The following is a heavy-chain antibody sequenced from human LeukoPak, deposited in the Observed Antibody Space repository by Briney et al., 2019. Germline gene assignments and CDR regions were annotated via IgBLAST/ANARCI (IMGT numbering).Heavy chain of an antibody. D-gene: IGHD1-20*01. CDR3: ARDRGITGTTWYFDY. CDR1: GFTFSSYG. CDR2: IWYDGNNK. Sequence: PGRSLRLSCAASGFTFSSYGMHWVRQAPGKGLEWVAVIWYDGNNKYFADSVKGRFTISRDNSKNTLYLQMNSLRAEDTAVYYCARDRGITGTTWYFDYWGQGTLVTVSS. V-gene: IGHV3-33*01. J-gene: IGHJ4*02.